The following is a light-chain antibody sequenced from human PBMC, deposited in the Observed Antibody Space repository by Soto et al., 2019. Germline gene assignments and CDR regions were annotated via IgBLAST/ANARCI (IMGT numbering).Light chain of an antibody. J-gene: IGKJ1*01. V-gene: IGKV1-39*01. Sequence: DIQMTQSPSSLSASVGDSVTITCRASQRSNFYLNWYQQKPGKAPKLLIYGTSSLQSAVPSRFSGSGSETGYTLTISSLQPDDFAIYYCQQTSTMPPTFGQGTTVEI. CDR3: QQTSTMPPT. CDR2: GTS. CDR1: QRSNFY.